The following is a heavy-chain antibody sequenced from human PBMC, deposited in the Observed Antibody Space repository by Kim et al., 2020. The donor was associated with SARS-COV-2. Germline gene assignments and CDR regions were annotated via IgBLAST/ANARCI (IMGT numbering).Heavy chain of an antibody. V-gene: IGHV3-23*01. Sequence: GGSLRLSCAASGFTFSSYAMSWVRQAPGKGLEWVSAISGSGGSTYYADSVKGRFTISSDNSKNTLYLQMNSLRAEDTAVYYCANHDDYYYYYGMDVWGQGTTVTVSS. J-gene: IGHJ6*02. CDR2: ISGSGGST. CDR3: ANHDDYYYYYGMDV. CDR1: GFTFSSYA.